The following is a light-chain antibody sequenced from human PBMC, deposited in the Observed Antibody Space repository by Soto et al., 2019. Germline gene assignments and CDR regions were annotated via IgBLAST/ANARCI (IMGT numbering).Light chain of an antibody. Sequence: DIQMTQSPSTLSASVGDRVTITCRASQSISTWLAWYQQKPGKAPNLLIYKASSLETGVPSRFSGSGSGTEFTLTISSLQPDDFATYYCQQYGSLRSFGQGTKVEIK. CDR1: QSISTW. CDR3: QQYGSLRS. V-gene: IGKV1-5*03. J-gene: IGKJ1*01. CDR2: KAS.